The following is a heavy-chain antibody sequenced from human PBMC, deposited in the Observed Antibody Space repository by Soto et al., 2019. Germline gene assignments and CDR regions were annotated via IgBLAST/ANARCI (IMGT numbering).Heavy chain of an antibody. CDR2: ISSSSSYR. J-gene: IGHJ6*02. V-gene: IGHV3-21*01. D-gene: IGHD3-22*01. CDR1: GFTFSTYT. Sequence: EVQLVESGGGLVKPGGSLRLSCAASGFTFSTYTMIWVRQAPGKGLEWVSSISSSSSYRYYTDSVKGGFTISRDNAKNSLYLQMNSLRAEDTAVYYCARVVDYYDPYYYYGMDVWGQGTTVTVSS. CDR3: ARVVDYYDPYYYYGMDV.